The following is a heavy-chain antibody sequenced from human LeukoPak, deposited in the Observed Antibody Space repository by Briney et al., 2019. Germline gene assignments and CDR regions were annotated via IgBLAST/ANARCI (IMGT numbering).Heavy chain of an antibody. J-gene: IGHJ6*03. D-gene: IGHD2/OR15-2a*01. CDR1: GGSFSGYY. CDR2: INHSGST. V-gene: IGHV4-34*01. CDR3: AREDLGIITSQNIVIPGVYYYYYMDV. Sequence: SETLSLTCAVYGGSFSGYYWSWIRQPPGKGLEWIGEINHSGSTNYNPSLKSRVTISVDTSKNQFSLKLSSVTAADTAVYYCAREDLGIITSQNIVIPGVYYYYYMDVWGKGTTVTVSS.